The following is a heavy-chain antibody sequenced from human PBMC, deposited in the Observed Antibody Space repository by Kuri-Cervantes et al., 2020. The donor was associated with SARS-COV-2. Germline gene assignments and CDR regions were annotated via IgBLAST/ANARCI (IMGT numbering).Heavy chain of an antibody. CDR3: ARDPDY. J-gene: IGHJ4*02. CDR1: GFTFSNYW. V-gene: IGHV3-7*01. Sequence: GESLKISCAASGFTFSNYWMSWVRQAPGKGLEWVANIKQDGSEKYYVDSVKGRFTISRDSAKNSLYLQMNSLRAEDTAVYYCARDPDYWGQGTLVTVSS. CDR2: IKQDGSEK.